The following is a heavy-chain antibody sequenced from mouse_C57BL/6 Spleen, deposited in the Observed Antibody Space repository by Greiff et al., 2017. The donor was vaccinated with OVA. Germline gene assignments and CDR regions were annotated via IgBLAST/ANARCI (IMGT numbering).Heavy chain of an antibody. CDR2: IWTGGGT. J-gene: IGHJ4*01. CDR1: GFSLTSYA. Sequence: VQVVESGPGLVAPSQSLSITCTVSGFSLTSYAISWVRQPPGTGLEWLGVIWTGGGTNYNSALKSRLSISKDNSKSQVFLKMNSLQTDDTARYYCARCPYDYEEGAMDYWGQGTSVTVSS. CDR3: ARCPYDYEEGAMDY. V-gene: IGHV2-9-1*01. D-gene: IGHD2-4*01.